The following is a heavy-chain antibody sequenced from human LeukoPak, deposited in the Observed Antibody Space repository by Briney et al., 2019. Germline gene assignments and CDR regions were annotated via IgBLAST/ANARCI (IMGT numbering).Heavy chain of an antibody. CDR1: GGYISTYY. D-gene: IGHD1-26*01. V-gene: IGHV4-59*08. J-gene: IGHJ4*02. CDR2: IYFSRAT. CDR3: ARVEVGATSPFDY. Sequence: PSETLSLTCTVSGGYISTYYWSWIRQPPGKGLEWIGYIYFSRATMYNPSLKSRVTISGDTSKNQFSLKVSSVTAADTAVYYCARVEVGATSPFDYWGQGNLVTVSS.